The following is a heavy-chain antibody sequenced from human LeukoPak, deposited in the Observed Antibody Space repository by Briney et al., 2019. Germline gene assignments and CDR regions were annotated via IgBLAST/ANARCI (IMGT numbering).Heavy chain of an antibody. CDR3: AREGDYGDYSKSFYYMDV. J-gene: IGHJ6*03. D-gene: IGHD4-17*01. CDR2: IHTTENT. CDR1: GGYIRSYY. V-gene: IGHV4-4*07. Sequence: PSETLSLTCTVSGGYIRSYYWSWIRQPAARGLEWIGRIHTTENTDYNPSLKSRVTMSVDMSTSQVSLTLTSVTAADTAVYYCAREGDYGDYSKSFYYMDVWGKGTTVTVSS.